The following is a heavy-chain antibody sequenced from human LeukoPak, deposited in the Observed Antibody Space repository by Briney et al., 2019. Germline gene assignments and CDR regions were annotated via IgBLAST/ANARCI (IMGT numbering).Heavy chain of an antibody. CDR1: GGSISSYY. CDR3: ARTRLTTVTTPFDY. J-gene: IGHJ4*02. CDR2: IYTSGST. D-gene: IGHD4-11*01. Sequence: SETLSLTCTVSGGSISSYYWSWIRQPAEKGLEWIGRIYTSGSTNYNPSLKSRVTMSVDTSKNQFSLKLSSVTAADTAVYYCARTRLTTVTTPFDYWGQGTLVTVSS. V-gene: IGHV4-4*07.